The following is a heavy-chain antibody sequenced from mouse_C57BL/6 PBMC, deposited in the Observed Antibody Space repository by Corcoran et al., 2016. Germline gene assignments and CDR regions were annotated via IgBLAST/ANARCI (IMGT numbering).Heavy chain of an antibody. D-gene: IGHD2-1*01. Sequence: EVQLQQSGPELVKPGASVKISCKASGYTFTDYYMNWVKQSHGKSLEWIGDINPNNGGTSYNQKFKGKATLTVDKSSSTAYMELRSLTSEDSAVYYCARAVYGNYFFAYWGQGTLVTVSA. CDR2: INPNNGGT. CDR3: ARAVYGNYFFAY. V-gene: IGHV1-26*01. J-gene: IGHJ3*01. CDR1: GYTFTDYY.